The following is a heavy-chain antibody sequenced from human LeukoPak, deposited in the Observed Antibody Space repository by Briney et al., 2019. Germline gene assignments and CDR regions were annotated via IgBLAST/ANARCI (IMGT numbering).Heavy chain of an antibody. D-gene: IGHD3-22*01. CDR2: ISGSGGST. J-gene: IGHJ4*02. CDR3: AKRYDSSGYYQQFEPFDY. CDR1: GGSISSSSYY. V-gene: IGHV3-23*01. Sequence: ETLSLTCTVSGGSISSSSYYWGWIRQPPGKGLEWVSAISGSGGSTYYADSVKGRFTISRDNSKNTLYLQMNSLRAEDTAVYYCAKRYDSSGYYQQFEPFDYWGQGTLVTVSS.